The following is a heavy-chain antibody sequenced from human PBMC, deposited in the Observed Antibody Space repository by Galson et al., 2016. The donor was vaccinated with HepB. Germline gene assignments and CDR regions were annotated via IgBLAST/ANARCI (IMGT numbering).Heavy chain of an antibody. CDR3: ARLRRVAARPADF. D-gene: IGHD6-6*01. V-gene: IGHV4-34*01. Sequence: SETLSLTCAVYHGSFIGYYWTWIRQPPGKGLEWIGEIEHSGNTNYNPSLKSRVIISLDTSKNQSFLKLRSVTAADTALYYCARLRRVAARPADFWGQGTRVTVAS. CDR1: HGSFIGYY. CDR2: IEHSGNT. J-gene: IGHJ4*02.